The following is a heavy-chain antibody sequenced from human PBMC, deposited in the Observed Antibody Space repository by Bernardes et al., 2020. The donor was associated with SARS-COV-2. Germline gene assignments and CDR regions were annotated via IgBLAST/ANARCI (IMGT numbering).Heavy chain of an antibody. CDR3: ARDVGGTDWRFGFDV. Sequence: GGSLRLSCAASGFNFRNYAMSWVRQAPGKGLEWVSSITYNSDYIYYADSVRGRFTTSRDNTRTSVFLQMESLRAEDTAVYYCARDVGGTDWRFGFDVWGPGTMVHVSS. J-gene: IGHJ3*01. V-gene: IGHV3-21*01. CDR1: GFNFRNYA. D-gene: IGHD3-9*01. CDR2: ITYNSDYI.